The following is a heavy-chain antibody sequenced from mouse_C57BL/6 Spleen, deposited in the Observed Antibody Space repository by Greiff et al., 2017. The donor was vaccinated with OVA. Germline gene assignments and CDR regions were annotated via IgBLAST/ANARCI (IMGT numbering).Heavy chain of an antibody. D-gene: IGHD1-1*01. J-gene: IGHJ4*01. V-gene: IGHV1-55*01. CDR3: ARDYCGSSYLYAMDY. CDR1: GYTFTSSW. Sequence: QVQLQQPGAELVKPGASVKMSCKASGYTFTSSWITWVKQRPGQGLEWIGDIYPGSGSTNYNEKFKSKATLTVDTSSSTAYMQLSSLTSEASAVYDCARDYCGSSYLYAMDYWGQGTSVTVSS. CDR2: IYPGSGST.